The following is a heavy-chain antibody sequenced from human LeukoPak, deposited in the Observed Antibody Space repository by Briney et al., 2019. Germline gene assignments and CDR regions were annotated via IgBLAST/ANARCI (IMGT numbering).Heavy chain of an antibody. V-gene: IGHV3-30-3*01. CDR1: GFTFSSYA. Sequence: GGSLRLSCAASGFTFSSYAMHWVRQAPGKGLEWVAVISYDGSNKYYADSVKGRFTISRDSSKNTLYLQMNSLRAEDTAVYYCARDEGDHGYYFDYWGQGTLVTVSS. CDR3: ARDEGDHGYYFDY. J-gene: IGHJ4*02. CDR2: ISYDGSNK. D-gene: IGHD4-17*01.